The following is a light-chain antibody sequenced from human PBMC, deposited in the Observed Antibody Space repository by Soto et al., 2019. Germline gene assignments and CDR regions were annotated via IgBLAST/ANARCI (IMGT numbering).Light chain of an antibody. CDR3: AAWDDSLSGLYV. Sequence: QSVLTQPPSASGTPGQRVTISCSGGSSNIGTYTVNWYQQFPGTAPKLLIYNNDQRPSGVPDRFSGFKYGTAASLAISGLQSEDEAEYYCAAWDDSLSGLYVFGTGTKVTVL. J-gene: IGLJ1*01. CDR2: NND. V-gene: IGLV1-44*01. CDR1: SSNIGTYT.